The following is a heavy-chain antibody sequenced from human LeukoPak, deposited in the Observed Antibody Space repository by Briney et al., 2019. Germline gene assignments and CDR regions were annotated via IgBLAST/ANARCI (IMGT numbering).Heavy chain of an antibody. CDR3: ARGGGYASPIGY. CDR2: IYHSGST. CDR1: GGSISTYY. J-gene: IGHJ4*02. Sequence: KPSETLSLTCTLSGGSISTYYWSWLRQPPGKGLEWLGYIYHSGSTNYNPSLKSRVTISVDTSKNQFSLKLSSVTAADTAVYYCARGGGYASPIGYWGQGALVTVSS. V-gene: IGHV4-59*01. D-gene: IGHD5-12*01.